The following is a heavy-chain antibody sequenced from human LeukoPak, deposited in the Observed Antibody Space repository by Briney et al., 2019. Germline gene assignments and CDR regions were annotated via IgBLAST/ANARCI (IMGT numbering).Heavy chain of an antibody. D-gene: IGHD1-26*01. Sequence: SETLSLTCSISGASTSSGSYYWGWIRQPPGKGLEWIGSIFYTGSTSYNPSLESRVTISVDTSKNQFSLKLTSVTAADTAVYYCARYGGSGTYLYYFQYWGQGTLVTVSS. CDR1: GASTSSGSYY. CDR3: ARYGGSGTYLYYFQY. J-gene: IGHJ4*02. CDR2: IFYTGST. V-gene: IGHV4-39*01.